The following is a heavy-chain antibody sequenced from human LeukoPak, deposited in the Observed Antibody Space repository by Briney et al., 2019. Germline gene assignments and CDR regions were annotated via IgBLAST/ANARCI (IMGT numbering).Heavy chain of an antibody. CDR2: IYHSGSN. CDR1: GYSITSGYY. CDR3: ARNEHYASWSGYFGFFDF. J-gene: IGHJ4*02. D-gene: IGHD3-3*01. V-gene: IGHV4-38-2*02. Sequence: SETLSLTCTVSGYSITSGYYWGWIRQPPGKGLEGIGSIYHSGSNYYDPSLNSRVTMSIDTSKNQVSLKLSSVSAADTAVYYCARNEHYASWSGYFGFFDFWGQGTLVTVSS.